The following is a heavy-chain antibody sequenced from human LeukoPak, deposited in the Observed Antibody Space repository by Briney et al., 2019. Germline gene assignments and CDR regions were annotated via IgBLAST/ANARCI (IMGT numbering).Heavy chain of an antibody. CDR1: GGSISSYY. J-gene: IGHJ4*02. Sequence: KPSETLSLTCTVSGGSISSYYWSWIRQPPGKGLEWLGYIYYSGITHYYPSLKSRVTISLDTSKNQFSLKLSSVTAADTAVYYCARDRGSSPDYFDYWGQGTLVTVSS. D-gene: IGHD6-6*01. CDR3: ARDRGSSPDYFDY. CDR2: IYYSGIT. V-gene: IGHV4-59*01.